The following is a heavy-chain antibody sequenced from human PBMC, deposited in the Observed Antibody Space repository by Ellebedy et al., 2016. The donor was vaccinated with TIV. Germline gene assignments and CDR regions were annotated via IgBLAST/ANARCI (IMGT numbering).Heavy chain of an antibody. D-gene: IGHD2-21*02. V-gene: IGHV5-51*01. CDR1: GYGFTNYW. CDR3: ARQENGDLRD. Sequence: GESLKISCKSSGYGFTNYWIAWVRQMPGKGLEWMGIVFPDDSRTRYSPSVQGHVTISADKSTNTAYLQWNSLQASDSAIYYCARQENGDLRDWGQGTLVTVSS. J-gene: IGHJ4*02. CDR2: VFPDDSRT.